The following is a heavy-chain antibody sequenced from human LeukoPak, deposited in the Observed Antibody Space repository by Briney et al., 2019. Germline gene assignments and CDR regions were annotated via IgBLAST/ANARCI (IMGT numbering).Heavy chain of an antibody. J-gene: IGHJ4*02. D-gene: IGHD2-2*01. Sequence: PGTSLRLSCAASGFTFRNYGMHWVRQAPGKGLEWVAIIWYHGNDEKYAESVKGRFTISRDNSKNTLYLQMNSLRAEDTALYYCARGFCPNTSCLDSWGQGTLVTVSS. CDR3: ARGFCPNTSCLDS. V-gene: IGHV3-33*01. CDR1: GFTFRNYG. CDR2: IWYHGNDE.